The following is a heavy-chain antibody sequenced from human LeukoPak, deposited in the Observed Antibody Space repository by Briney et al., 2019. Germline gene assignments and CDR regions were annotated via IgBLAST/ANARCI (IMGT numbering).Heavy chain of an antibody. CDR2: ISGSGGST. Sequence: GGSLRLSCAASGFTFSSYAMSWVRQAPGKGLEWVSAISGSGGSTYYADSVKGRFTISRANSKTTLYLQMNSLRAEDTAVYYCAKGGDIVAPPSHFDYWGQGTLVTVSS. CDR3: AKGGDIVAPPSHFDY. J-gene: IGHJ4*02. CDR1: GFTFSSYA. V-gene: IGHV3-23*01. D-gene: IGHD5-12*01.